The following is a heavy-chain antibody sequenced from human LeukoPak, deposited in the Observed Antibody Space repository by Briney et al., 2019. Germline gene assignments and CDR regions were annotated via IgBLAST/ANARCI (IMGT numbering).Heavy chain of an antibody. Sequence: SETLSLTCTVSGGSISSSSYYWGWIRQPPGKGLEWIGYISYSGSTNYNPSLKSRVTISVDTSKNQFSLKLSSVTAADTAVYYCARLGPAAGTSFDYWGQGTLVTVSS. V-gene: IGHV4-61*05. CDR1: GGSISSSSYY. CDR3: ARLGPAAGTSFDY. CDR2: ISYSGST. J-gene: IGHJ4*02. D-gene: IGHD6-13*01.